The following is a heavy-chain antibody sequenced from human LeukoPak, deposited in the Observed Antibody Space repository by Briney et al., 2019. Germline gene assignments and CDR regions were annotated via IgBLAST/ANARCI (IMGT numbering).Heavy chain of an antibody. J-gene: IGHJ4*02. CDR2: ISSSGSTI. CDR1: GFTFSSYW. V-gene: IGHV3-48*04. CDR3: ARVEMSSVPYGPSDY. Sequence: GGSLRLSCAASGFTFSSYWMSWVRQAPGKGLEWVSYISSSGSTIYYADSVKGRFTISRDNAKNSLYLQMNSLRAEDTAVYYCARVEMSSVPYGPSDYWGQGTLVTVSS. D-gene: IGHD4-17*01.